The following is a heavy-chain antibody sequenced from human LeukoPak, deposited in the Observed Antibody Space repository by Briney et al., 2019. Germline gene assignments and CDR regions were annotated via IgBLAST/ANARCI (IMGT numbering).Heavy chain of an antibody. V-gene: IGHV4-39*01. CDR3: ARRAGAAAGYYYYMDV. CDR2: IYYSGST. D-gene: IGHD6-13*01. Sequence: SETLSLTCTVAGGSISSSSYYWGWIRQPPGKGLEWIGSIYYSGSTYYNPSLKSRVTISVDTSKNQFSLKLSSVTAADTAVYYCARRAGAAAGYYYYMDVWGKGTTVTISS. J-gene: IGHJ6*03. CDR1: GGSISSSSYY.